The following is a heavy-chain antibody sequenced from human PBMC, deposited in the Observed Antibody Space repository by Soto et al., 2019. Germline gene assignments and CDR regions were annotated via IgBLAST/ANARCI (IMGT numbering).Heavy chain of an antibody. D-gene: IGHD6-6*01. CDR1: GFTFSSYS. CDR2: ISSSSSYK. J-gene: IGHJ4*02. CDR3: ARDPGSSSI. V-gene: IGHV3-21*01. Sequence: EVQLVESGGGLVKPGGSLRLSCAASGFTFSSYSMNWVRQAPGKGLEWVSSISSSSSYKYYADSVKGRFTISRDNAKNSLYLQMNSLRAEDTAVYYCARDPGSSSIWGQGTLVTVSS.